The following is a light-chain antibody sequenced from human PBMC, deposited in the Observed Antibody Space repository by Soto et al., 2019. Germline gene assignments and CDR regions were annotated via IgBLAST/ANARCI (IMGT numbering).Light chain of an antibody. V-gene: IGKV4-1*01. CDR1: QRVVYSSXHKNY. Sequence: DIVLTHSPYSLGVSLXERATIHWKSSQRVVYSSXHKNYLAGYQKKRAQPXXLXIYWASTRASGVTERFIGGGCATDFTLTITSLQAEDVAVYDCQQYYHTQSYGQGTKVDI. CDR2: WAS. J-gene: IGKJ1*01. CDR3: QQYYHTQS.